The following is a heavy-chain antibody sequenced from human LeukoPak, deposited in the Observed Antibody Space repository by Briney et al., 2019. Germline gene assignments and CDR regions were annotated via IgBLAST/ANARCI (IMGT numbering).Heavy chain of an antibody. J-gene: IGHJ4*02. Sequence: SVKVSCKASGGTFSSYAISWVRQAPGQGLEWMGGIMPTFGAANYAQKFQGRVTITTDEFTNTAYMELSSLRSEDTAVYYCARDRSGYCGGTSCLLFDYWGQGTLVTVSS. CDR2: IMPTFGAA. V-gene: IGHV1-69*05. CDR3: ARDRSGYCGGTSCLLFDY. CDR1: GGTFSSYA. D-gene: IGHD2-15*01.